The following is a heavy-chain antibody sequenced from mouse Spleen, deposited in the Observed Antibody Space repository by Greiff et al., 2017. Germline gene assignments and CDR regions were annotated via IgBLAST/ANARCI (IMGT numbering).Heavy chain of an antibody. CDR1: GYSFTSYY. J-gene: IGHJ4*01. V-gene: IGHV1-66*01. D-gene: IGHD3-1*01. CDR2: IYPGSGNT. Sequence: QVQLQQSGPELVKPGASVKISCKASGYSFTSYYIHWVKQRPGQGLEWIGWIYPGSGNTKYNEKFKGKATLTADTSSSTAYMQLSSLTSEDSAVYYCARQLGLRAMDYWGQGTSVTVSS. CDR3: ARQLGLRAMDY.